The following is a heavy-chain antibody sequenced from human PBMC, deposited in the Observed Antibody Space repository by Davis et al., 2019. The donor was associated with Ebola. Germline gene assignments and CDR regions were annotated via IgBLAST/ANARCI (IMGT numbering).Heavy chain of an antibody. CDR1: GYTFTSYG. CDR3: ARDLFARFWSGYCRCGMDV. CDR2: ISAYNGNT. V-gene: IGHV1-18*01. D-gene: IGHD3-3*01. J-gene: IGHJ6*02. Sequence: ASVKVSCKASGYTFTSYGISWVRQAPGQGLEWMGWISAYNGNTNYAQKLQGRVTMTTDTSTSTAYMELRSLRSDDTAVYYCARDLFARFWSGYCRCGMDVWGQGTTVTVFS.